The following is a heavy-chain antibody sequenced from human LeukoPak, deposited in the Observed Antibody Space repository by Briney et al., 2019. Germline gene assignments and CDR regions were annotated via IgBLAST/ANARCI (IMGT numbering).Heavy chain of an antibody. CDR1: GGSISSYY. D-gene: IGHD3-16*01. Sequence: SETLSLTCTVSGGSISSYYWTWIRQPAGKGLEWIGRFYSTGSTNYNPSLKSRVTMSVDTSKNQFSLKLSSATAADTAVYYCARGLDARSAFDVWGQGTMVTVSS. CDR2: FYSTGST. J-gene: IGHJ3*01. V-gene: IGHV4-4*07. CDR3: ARGLDARSAFDV.